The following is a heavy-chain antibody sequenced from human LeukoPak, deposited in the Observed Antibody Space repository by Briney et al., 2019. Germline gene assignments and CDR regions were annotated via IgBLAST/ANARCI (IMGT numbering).Heavy chain of an antibody. CDR1: GGTINEYY. Sequence: SETLSLTCTVSGGTINEYYWSWIRQPAGKGLEWIGHVCSTGSTNYNPSFKSRVTMSVDMSKNQLSLKLTSVTAADTAVYYCARGGWLPPDFWGQGTLVIVSS. CDR2: VCSTGST. CDR3: ARGGWLPPDF. V-gene: IGHV4-4*07. J-gene: IGHJ4*02. D-gene: IGHD3-22*01.